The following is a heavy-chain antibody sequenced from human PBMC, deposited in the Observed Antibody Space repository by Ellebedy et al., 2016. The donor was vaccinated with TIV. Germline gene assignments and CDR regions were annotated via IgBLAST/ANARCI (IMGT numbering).Heavy chain of an antibody. Sequence: ASVKVSCKASGYPFIGYFLLWLRHAPGHGLEWMGWVNPDSGSTNFAQRFQGRVTMTRDTSVNTAYMELSGLESGDTATYYCARVRRGSSGMDVWGQGTTVTVS. CDR3: ARVRRGSSGMDV. CDR1: GYPFIGYF. CDR2: VNPDSGST. J-gene: IGHJ6*02. D-gene: IGHD3-22*01. V-gene: IGHV1-2*02.